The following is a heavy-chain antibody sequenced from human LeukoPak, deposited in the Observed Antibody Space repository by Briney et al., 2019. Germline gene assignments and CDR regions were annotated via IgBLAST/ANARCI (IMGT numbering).Heavy chain of an antibody. J-gene: IGHJ4*02. D-gene: IGHD6-6*01. CDR3: ASSSSRANNFDY. Sequence: GASVKVSCKASGYTFTSYGISWVRQAPGQGLEWMGWISAYNGNTNYAQKLQGRVTMTTDTSTSTAYMELRSLRADDTAVYYCASSSSRANNFDYWGQGTLVTVSS. CDR1: GYTFTSYG. CDR2: ISAYNGNT. V-gene: IGHV1-18*01.